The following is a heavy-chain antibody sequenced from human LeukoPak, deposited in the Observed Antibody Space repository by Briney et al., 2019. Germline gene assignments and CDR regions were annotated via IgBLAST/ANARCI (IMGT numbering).Heavy chain of an antibody. J-gene: IGHJ6*04. CDR2: ISSSGSTI. D-gene: IGHD3-10*02. CDR3: AELGITMIGGV. V-gene: IGHV3-48*03. Sequence: GGSLRLSCAASGFTFSSYAMNWVRQAPGKGLEWVSYISSSGSTIYYADSVKGRFTISRDNAKHSLYLQMNSLRAEDTAVYYCAELGITMIGGVWGKGTTVTISS. CDR1: GFTFSSYA.